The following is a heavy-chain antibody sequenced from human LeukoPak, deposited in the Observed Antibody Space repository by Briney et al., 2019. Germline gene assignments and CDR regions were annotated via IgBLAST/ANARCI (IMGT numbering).Heavy chain of an antibody. Sequence: SETLSLTCTVSGGSISSSYWRWLRQPPGKGLEWIGYIYYSGSTSYNPSLKSRVTISIDTSKSQFSLNLNSVTAADTAVYYCARHAAGRGFWGQGTLVTVSA. J-gene: IGHJ4*02. CDR2: IYYSGST. V-gene: IGHV4-59*08. D-gene: IGHD3-10*01. CDR3: ARHAAGRGF. CDR1: GGSISSSY.